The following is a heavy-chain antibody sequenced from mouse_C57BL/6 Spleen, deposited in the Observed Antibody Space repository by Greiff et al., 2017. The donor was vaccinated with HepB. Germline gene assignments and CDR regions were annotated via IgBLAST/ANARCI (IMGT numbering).Heavy chain of an antibody. CDR1: GYTFTSYG. V-gene: IGHV1-81*01. D-gene: IGHD2-5*01. Sequence: VQLQESGAELARPGASVKLSCKASGYTFTSYGISWVKQRTGQGLEWIGEIYPRSGNTYYNEKFKGKATLTADKSSSTAYMELRSLTSEDSAVYFCARSGYSNRDLYAMGYWGQGTSVTVSS. CDR2: IYPRSGNT. J-gene: IGHJ4*01. CDR3: ARSGYSNRDLYAMGY.